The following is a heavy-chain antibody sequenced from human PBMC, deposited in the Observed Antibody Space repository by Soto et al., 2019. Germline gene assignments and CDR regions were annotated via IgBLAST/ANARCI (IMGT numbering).Heavy chain of an antibody. J-gene: IGHJ5*02. D-gene: IGHD2-2*01. CDR3: ASDWGYGGSTSCYWWFAP. CDR1: GYTFTSYG. CDR2: ISAYNGNT. V-gene: IGHV1-18*01. Sequence: ASVKVSCKASGYTFTSYGISWVRQAPGQGLEWMGWISAYNGNTNYAQKLQGRVTMTTDTSPSTAYMELRSLRSDDTAVYYCASDWGYGGSTSCYWWFAPWGHGTLDTVSS.